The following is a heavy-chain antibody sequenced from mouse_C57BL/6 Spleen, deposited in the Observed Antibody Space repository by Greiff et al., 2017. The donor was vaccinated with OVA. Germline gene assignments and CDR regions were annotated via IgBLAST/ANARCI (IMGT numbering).Heavy chain of an antibody. V-gene: IGHV1-85*01. Sequence: VQLVESGPELVKPGASVKLSCKASGYTFTSYDINWVKQRPGQGLEWIGWIYPRDGSTKYNEKFKGKATLTVDTSSSTAYMELHSLTSEDSAVYFCAPLGRGYWGQGTTLTVSS. D-gene: IGHD4-1*01. J-gene: IGHJ2*01. CDR3: APLGRGY. CDR1: GYTFTSYD. CDR2: IYPRDGST.